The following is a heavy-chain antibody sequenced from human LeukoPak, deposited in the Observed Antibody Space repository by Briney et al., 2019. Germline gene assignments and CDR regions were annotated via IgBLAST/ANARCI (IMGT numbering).Heavy chain of an antibody. CDR1: GYTFTAYY. CDR3: ARDYYDSSGYGSFDY. Sequence: ASVKVSCKASGYTFTAYYMHWVRQAPGQGLEWMGWINPNSGGTNYAQKFQGRVTMTRDTSISTAYMELSRLRSDDTAVFYCARDYYDSSGYGSFDYWGQGTLVTVSS. V-gene: IGHV1-2*02. D-gene: IGHD3-22*01. CDR2: INPNSGGT. J-gene: IGHJ4*02.